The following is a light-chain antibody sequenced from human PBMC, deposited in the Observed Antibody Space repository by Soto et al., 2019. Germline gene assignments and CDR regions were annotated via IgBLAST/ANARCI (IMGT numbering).Light chain of an antibody. J-gene: IGKJ4*01. CDR1: QSVTSY. Sequence: EIVLTQSPTTLSLSPGQRATLSCSASQSVTSYLAWYQQNPGQAPRLLIYDASNRATGIPARFSGSGSGTDFTLTISGLETEDFAVYYCQQRSNWPLNFGGGTKVEI. V-gene: IGKV3-11*01. CDR2: DAS. CDR3: QQRSNWPLN.